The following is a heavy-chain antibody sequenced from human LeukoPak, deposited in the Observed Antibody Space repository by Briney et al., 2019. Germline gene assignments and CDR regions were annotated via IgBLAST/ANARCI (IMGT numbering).Heavy chain of an antibody. CDR1: GFPVSSNY. D-gene: IGHD5-12*01. V-gene: IGHV3-11*01. Sequence: GSLKLSCAASGFPVSSNYMSWVRPAPGKGLEGVSYISSSGSTIYYADSVKGRFTISRDNAKNSLYLQMNSLRAEDTAVYYCARDLSGYSGQIYGMDVWGQGTTVTVSS. J-gene: IGHJ6*02. CDR3: ARDLSGYSGQIYGMDV. CDR2: ISSSGSTI.